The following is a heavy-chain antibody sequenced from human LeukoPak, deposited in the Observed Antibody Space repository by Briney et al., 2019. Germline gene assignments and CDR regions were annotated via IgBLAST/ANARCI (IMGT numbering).Heavy chain of an antibody. CDR1: GGSFSGYY. J-gene: IGHJ4*02. Sequence: SETLSLTCAVYGGSFSGYYWSWIRQPPGKGLEWIGEIDHSGSTNYNPSPKSRVTISVDTSKNQFSLKLSSVTAADTAVYYCASEYRYFDYWGQGTLVTVSS. CDR2: IDHSGST. CDR3: ASEYRYFDY. D-gene: IGHD2-2*02. V-gene: IGHV4-34*01.